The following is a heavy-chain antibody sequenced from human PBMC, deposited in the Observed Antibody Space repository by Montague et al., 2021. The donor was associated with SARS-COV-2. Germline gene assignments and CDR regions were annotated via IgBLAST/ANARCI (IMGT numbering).Heavy chain of an antibody. CDR1: GGSISSSYY. CDR3: ARHGLAGITVFGVVTPRGGFDI. V-gene: IGHV4-39*01. CDR2: IYYSGST. Sequence: SETLSLTCIVSGGSISSSYYWGWIRQPPGKGLEWIGSIYYSGSTYYNPSLKSRVTISVDTSKNQFSLKLSSVTAADTAVYYCARHGLAGITVFGVVTPRGGFDIWGQGTMVTVSS. D-gene: IGHD3-3*01. J-gene: IGHJ3*02.